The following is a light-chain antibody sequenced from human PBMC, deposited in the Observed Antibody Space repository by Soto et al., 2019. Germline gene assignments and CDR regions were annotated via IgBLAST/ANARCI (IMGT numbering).Light chain of an antibody. Sequence: DIPMTQSPSSLSASIGDRVTITCRASQSISIYLNWYQQKPGKAPKLLIYAASTLQSGVPSRFSGSGSGTEFTLTISSLQPEDFATYYCQQLNSYPLTFGGGTKVEIK. CDR1: QSISIY. CDR2: AAS. CDR3: QQLNSYPLT. J-gene: IGKJ4*01. V-gene: IGKV1-9*01.